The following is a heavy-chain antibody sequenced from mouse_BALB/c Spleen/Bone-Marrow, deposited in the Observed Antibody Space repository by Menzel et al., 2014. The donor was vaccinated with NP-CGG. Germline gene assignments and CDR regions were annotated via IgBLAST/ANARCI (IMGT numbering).Heavy chain of an antibody. V-gene: IGHV1S81*02. D-gene: IGHD3-3*01. J-gene: IGHJ3*01. CDR3: TREGTFFAY. Sequence: QVQLKESGAELVKPGASAKLSCKSSGYTFXSYYMYWVKQRPGQGLEWIGGVNPSNGGTNFNEKFKSKATLTVDKSSSTAYMQLSSLTSEDSAVYYCTREGTFFAYWGQGTLVTVSA. CDR1: GYTFXSYY. CDR2: VNPSNGGT.